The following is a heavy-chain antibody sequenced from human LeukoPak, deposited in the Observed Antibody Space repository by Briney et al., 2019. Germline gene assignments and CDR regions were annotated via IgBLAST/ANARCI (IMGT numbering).Heavy chain of an antibody. Sequence: GGSLRLSCAASGFTFSSYWMSWVRQAPGKGLEWVANIKQDGSEKYYVDSVKGRFTISRDNAKNSLYLQMNSLRAEDTAVYYCARDLGRLGMTTENWFDPWGQGTLVTVSS. V-gene: IGHV3-7*01. D-gene: IGHD4-11*01. J-gene: IGHJ5*02. CDR3: ARDLGRLGMTTENWFDP. CDR2: IKQDGSEK. CDR1: GFTFSSYW.